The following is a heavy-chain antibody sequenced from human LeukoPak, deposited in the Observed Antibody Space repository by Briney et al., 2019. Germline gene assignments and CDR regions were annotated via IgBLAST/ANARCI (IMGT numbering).Heavy chain of an antibody. CDR3: ARSRHSYDSTGFPHY. V-gene: IGHV3-20*04. J-gene: IGHJ4*02. CDR2: IIWNGGSR. D-gene: IGHD3-22*01. CDR1: GFNFDDYV. Sequence: GSLRLSCAASGFNFDDYVMSWVRQAPGKGLEWVSGIIWNGGSRGYADSVKGRFTISRDNARNSLYLQMNSLRAEDTALYYCARSRHSYDSTGFPHYWGQGTLVTVSS.